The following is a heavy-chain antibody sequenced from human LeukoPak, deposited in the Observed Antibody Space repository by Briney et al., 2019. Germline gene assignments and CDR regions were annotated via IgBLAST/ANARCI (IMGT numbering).Heavy chain of an antibody. CDR1: GYSISSGYY. CDR3: ASGPFIVVVPTGTVHHDY. V-gene: IGHV4-38-2*02. CDR2: IYYSGNT. Sequence: SETLSLTCTVSGYSISSGYYWGWIRQPPGKGLEWIGSIYYSGNTYYNPSLRSRVTISVDTSKNQFSLKVSSVTAADTAVYYCASGPFIVVVPTGTVHHDYWGQGTLVTVSS. D-gene: IGHD2-2*01. J-gene: IGHJ4*02.